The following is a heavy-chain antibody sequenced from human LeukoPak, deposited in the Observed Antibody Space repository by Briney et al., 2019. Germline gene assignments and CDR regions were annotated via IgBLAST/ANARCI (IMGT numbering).Heavy chain of an antibody. J-gene: IGHJ6*02. Sequence: GGSLRLSCAASGFTFSSYWMSWVRQAPGKGLEWVANIKQDGSEKYYVDSVKGRFTLSRDNSKNTLYLQMNSLRPEDTALYYCAKNGVSAAEGGLGGADVWGQGTTVTVSS. CDR1: GFTFSSYW. CDR3: AKNGVSAAEGGLGGADV. V-gene: IGHV3-7*01. CDR2: IKQDGSEK. D-gene: IGHD6-13*01.